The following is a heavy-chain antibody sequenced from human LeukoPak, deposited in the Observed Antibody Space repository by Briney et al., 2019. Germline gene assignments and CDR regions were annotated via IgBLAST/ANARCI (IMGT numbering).Heavy chain of an antibody. D-gene: IGHD2-21*02. CDR1: GGSISSGGYY. Sequence: SETLSLTCTVSGGSISSGGYYWSWIRQHPGKGLEWIGYIYYSGSTYYNPSLKSRVTISVDTSKNQFSLKLSSVTAADTAVYYCARAVVTASDAFDIWGQGTMSPSLQ. CDR2: IYYSGST. CDR3: ARAVVTASDAFDI. V-gene: IGHV4-31*03. J-gene: IGHJ3*02.